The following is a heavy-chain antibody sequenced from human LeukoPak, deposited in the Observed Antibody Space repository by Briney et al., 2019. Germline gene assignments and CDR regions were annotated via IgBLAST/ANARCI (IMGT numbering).Heavy chain of an antibody. J-gene: IGHJ4*02. Sequence: GGSLRLSCAASGLTFSSYAMHWVRQAPGKGLEWVAVISYDGSNKYYADSVKGRVTISRDNSKNTLYLQMNSLRVEDTAVYYCARRESIDYWGQGTLVTVSS. CDR3: ARRESIDY. CDR1: GLTFSSYA. D-gene: IGHD5-24*01. V-gene: IGHV3-30*04. CDR2: ISYDGSNK.